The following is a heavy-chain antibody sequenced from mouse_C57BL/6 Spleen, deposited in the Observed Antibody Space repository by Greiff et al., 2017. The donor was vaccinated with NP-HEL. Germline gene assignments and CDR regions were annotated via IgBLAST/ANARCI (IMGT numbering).Heavy chain of an antibody. D-gene: IGHD1-3*01. J-gene: IGHJ1*03. CDR1: GYTFTSYT. CDR2: INPSSGYT. Sequence: VKLQESGAELARPGASVKMSCKASGYTFTSYTMHWVKQRPGQGLEWIGYINPSSGYTKYNQKFKDKATLTADKSSSTAYMQLSSLTSEDSAIYYCARGELGYFDVWGTGTTVTVSS. CDR3: ARGELGYFDV. V-gene: IGHV1-4*01.